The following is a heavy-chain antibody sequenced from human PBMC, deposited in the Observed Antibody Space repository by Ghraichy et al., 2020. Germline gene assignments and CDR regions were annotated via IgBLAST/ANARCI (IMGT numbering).Heavy chain of an antibody. CDR2: IRGSGGST. V-gene: IGHV3-23*01. CDR3: AKERRASSSWYVADY. Sequence: GGSLRLSCAASGFTFSSYAMSWVRQAPGKGLEWVSDIRGSGGSTSYADSVKGRLTISRDNSKNTLYLQMISLTGDDTAVYYCAKERRASSSWYVADYWGQGTLVTVSP. D-gene: IGHD6-13*01. J-gene: IGHJ4*02. CDR1: GFTFSSYA.